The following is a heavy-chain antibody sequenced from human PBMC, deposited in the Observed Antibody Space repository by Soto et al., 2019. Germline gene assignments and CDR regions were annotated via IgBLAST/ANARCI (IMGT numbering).Heavy chain of an antibody. CDR1: GFTFSSYS. CDR3: ARPLTGDDAFDI. J-gene: IGHJ3*02. V-gene: IGHV3-21*01. CDR2: ISSSSSYI. D-gene: IGHD7-27*01. Sequence: GGSLRLSCAASGFTFSSYSMNWVRQAPGKGLEWVSSISSSSSYIYYADSVKGRFTISRDNAKNSLYLQMNSLRAEDTAVYYCARPLTGDDAFDIWGKGTMVTVSS.